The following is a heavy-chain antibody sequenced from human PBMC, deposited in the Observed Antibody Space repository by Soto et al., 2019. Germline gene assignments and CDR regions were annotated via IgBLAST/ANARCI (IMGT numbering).Heavy chain of an antibody. V-gene: IGHV2-5*02. CDR3: AHRPTTVSWGTFDY. D-gene: IGHD4-4*01. J-gene: IGHJ4*02. CDR1: GFSLSTSGVG. Sequence: QITLKESGPTLVKPTQTLTLTCTFSGFSLSTSGVGVGWIRQPPGKALEWLALIYWDDDKRYSPSLKSRLTIPKDTSKNQVVLTMTNMDPVDTATYCCAHRPTTVSWGTFDYWGQGTLVTVSS. CDR2: IYWDDDK.